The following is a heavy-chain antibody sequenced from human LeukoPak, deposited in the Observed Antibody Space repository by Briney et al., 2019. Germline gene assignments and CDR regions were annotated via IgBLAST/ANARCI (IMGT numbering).Heavy chain of an antibody. V-gene: IGHV1-2*02. CDR2: INPNSGGI. CDR1: GYTFTGYD. CDR3: ARDISPTLRLGGDYYYYGMDV. J-gene: IGHJ6*02. D-gene: IGHD3-16*01. Sequence: ASVKVSCKASGYTFTGYDIHWVRQAPGQGLEWMGWINPNSGGINYAQKFQGRVTMTRDTSISTAYMELSRLRSDDTAVYYCARDISPTLRLGGDYYYYGMDVWAKGPRSPSP.